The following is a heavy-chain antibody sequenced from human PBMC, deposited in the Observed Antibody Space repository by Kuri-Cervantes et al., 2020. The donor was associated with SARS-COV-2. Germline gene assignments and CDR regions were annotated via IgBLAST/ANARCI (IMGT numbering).Heavy chain of an antibody. CDR3: AKRTSTGEYSIPSGPLDY. Sequence: GESLKISYAASGFTFSSYAMSWVRQAPGKGLEWVSAISGSGGSTYYADSVKGRFTISRDNSKNTLYLQMNSLRAEDTAVYYCAKRTSTGEYSIPSGPLDYWGQGTLVTVSS. V-gene: IGHV3-23*01. J-gene: IGHJ4*02. CDR2: ISGSGGST. D-gene: IGHD6-6*01. CDR1: GFTFSSYA.